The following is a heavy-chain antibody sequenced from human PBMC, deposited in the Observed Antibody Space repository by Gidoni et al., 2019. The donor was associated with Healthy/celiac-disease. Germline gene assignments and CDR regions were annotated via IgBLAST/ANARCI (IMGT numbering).Heavy chain of an antibody. J-gene: IGHJ6*02. CDR2: IKSKTDGGTT. V-gene: IGHV3-15*07. Sequence: EVQLVESGGGLVKPGGSLRLSCAASGFTFSNAWMNWVRQAPGKGLEWVGRIKSKTDGGTTDYAAPVKGRFTISRDDSKNTLYLQMNSLKTEDTAVYYCTALPDYYGSGSYAYYYGMDVWGQGTTVTVSS. CDR1: GFTFSNAW. D-gene: IGHD3-10*01. CDR3: TALPDYYGSGSYAYYYGMDV.